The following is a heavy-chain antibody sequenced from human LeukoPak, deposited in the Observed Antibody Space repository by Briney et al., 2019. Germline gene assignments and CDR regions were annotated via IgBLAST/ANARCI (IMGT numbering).Heavy chain of an antibody. CDR1: GFTFSNAW. V-gene: IGHV3-66*01. D-gene: IGHD6-13*01. CDR3: AREGSSCPRGACYFDY. CDR2: IYSGGST. J-gene: IGHJ4*02. Sequence: PGGSRRLSCAASGFTFSNAWMSWVRQAPGKGLEWVSVIYSGGSTYYADSVKGRFTISRDNSKNTLYLQMNSLRAEDTAVYYCAREGSSCPRGACYFDYWGQGTLVTVSS.